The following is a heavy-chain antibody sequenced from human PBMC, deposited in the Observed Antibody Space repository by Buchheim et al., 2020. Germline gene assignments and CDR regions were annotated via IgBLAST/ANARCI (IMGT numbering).Heavy chain of an antibody. CDR3: ARDGGYGDYDYYYYGMDV. J-gene: IGHJ6*02. Sequence: EVQLVESGGGSVQPGGSLRLSCAASGFTFSSYSMNWVRQAPGKGLEWVSYISSSSSTIYYADSVKGRFTISRDNAKNSLYLQMNSLRAEDTAVYYCARDGGYGDYDYYYYGMDVWGQGTT. V-gene: IGHV3-48*01. CDR2: ISSSSSTI. CDR1: GFTFSSYS. D-gene: IGHD4-17*01.